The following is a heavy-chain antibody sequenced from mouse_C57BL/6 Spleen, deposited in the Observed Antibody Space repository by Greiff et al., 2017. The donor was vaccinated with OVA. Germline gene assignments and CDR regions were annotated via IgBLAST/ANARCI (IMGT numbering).Heavy chain of an antibody. V-gene: IGHV1-72*01. CDR1: GYTFTSYW. D-gene: IGHD2-3*01. CDR3: ASSPDGYYFDY. Sequence: QVQLQQPGAELVKPGASVKLSCKASGYTFTSYWMHWVKQRPGRGLEWIGRIAPNSGGTKSNEKFKSKATLTVDKPSSTAYMQLSSLTSDDSAVYYCASSPDGYYFDYGGQGTTLTVSS. J-gene: IGHJ2*01. CDR2: IAPNSGGT.